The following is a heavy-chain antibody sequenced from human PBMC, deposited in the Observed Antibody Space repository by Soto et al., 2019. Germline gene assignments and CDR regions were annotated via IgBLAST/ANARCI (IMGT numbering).Heavy chain of an antibody. CDR1: GFTVYNYG. CDR3: ARGGPYTYGTYYFDY. D-gene: IGHD5-18*01. CDR2: IWYDGSNQ. J-gene: IGHJ4*02. Sequence: PWGSTRISCAASGFTVYNYGMHWVRQEPGKGLEWVAVIWYDGSNQYYGDSVKGRFIISRDSSRDTLYLQMNSLTAEDTAVYYCARGGPYTYGTYYFDYWGQGTPVTVS. V-gene: IGHV3-33*01.